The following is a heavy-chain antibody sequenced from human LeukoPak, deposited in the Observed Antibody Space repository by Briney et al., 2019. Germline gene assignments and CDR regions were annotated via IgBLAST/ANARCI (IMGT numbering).Heavy chain of an antibody. CDR1: SGSFSGYY. CDR2: INRGGST. D-gene: IGHD3-10*01. V-gene: IGHV4-34*01. J-gene: IGHJ4*02. Sequence: SETLSLTXAVYSGSFSGYYWSSIRQPPGKGLEWIGEINRGGSTNYNPSLKSRVTISVDTSKNQFSLKLTSVTAADTAVYYCARGYGSGSYYNYWGQGTLVTVSS. CDR3: ARGYGSGSYYNY.